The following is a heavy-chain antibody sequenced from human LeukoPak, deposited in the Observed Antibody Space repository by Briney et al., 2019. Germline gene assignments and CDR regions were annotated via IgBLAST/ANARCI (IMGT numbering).Heavy chain of an antibody. D-gene: IGHD3-10*01. CDR2: IRYDGSNE. CDR1: GFTFSSYG. V-gene: IGHV3-30*02. Sequence: GGSLRLSCAASGFTFSSYGMHWVRQAPGKELEWVAFIRYDGSNEFYADSVKGRFTISRDNSKNTLYLQTNSLRAEDTAVYYCAKDLYGSGSYQIRLFDYWGQGTLVTVSS. J-gene: IGHJ4*02. CDR3: AKDLYGSGSYQIRLFDY.